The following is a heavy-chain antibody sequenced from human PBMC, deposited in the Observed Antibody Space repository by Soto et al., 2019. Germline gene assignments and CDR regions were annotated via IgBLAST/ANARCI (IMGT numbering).Heavy chain of an antibody. CDR3: EKDEIAVSGPAMNAFDI. D-gene: IGHD6-19*01. V-gene: IGHV3-23*01. Sequence: AHSVKGRFTISRDNSKNTVWLQMNSLRVEDTAIYYCEKDEIAVSGPAMNAFDIWGQGTMVTVSS. J-gene: IGHJ3*02.